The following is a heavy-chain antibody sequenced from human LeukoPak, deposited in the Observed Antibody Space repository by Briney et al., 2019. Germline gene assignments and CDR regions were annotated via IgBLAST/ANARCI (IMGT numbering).Heavy chain of an antibody. CDR2: TTTSTGNP. CDR3: ARDASTINFDY. D-gene: IGHD5/OR15-5a*01. Sequence: GASVKVSCKASGYTFTGYSINWLRQAPGQGLEWMGWTTTSTGNPTYAQGFTGRFVFSLDTSVSTTYLHINSLKAEDTAVYYCARDASTINFDYWGQGTLVTVSS. CDR1: GYTFTGYS. V-gene: IGHV7-4-1*02. J-gene: IGHJ4*02.